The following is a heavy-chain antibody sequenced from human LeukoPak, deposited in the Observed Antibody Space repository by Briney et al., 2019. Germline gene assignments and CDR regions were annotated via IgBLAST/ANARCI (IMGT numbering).Heavy chain of an antibody. CDR1: GGSFSGYY. Sequence: PSETLSLTCAVYGGSFSGYYWSWIRQPPGKGLEWIGEINHSGSTNYNPSLKSRVTISVDTSKNQFSLKLSSVTAADTAVYYCARVGSIDTDYWGQGTLVTVSS. J-gene: IGHJ4*02. D-gene: IGHD2-21*01. V-gene: IGHV4-34*01. CDR3: ARVGSIDTDY. CDR2: INHSGST.